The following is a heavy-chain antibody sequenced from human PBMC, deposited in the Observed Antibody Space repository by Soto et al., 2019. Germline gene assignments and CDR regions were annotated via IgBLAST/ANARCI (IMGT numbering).Heavy chain of an antibody. CDR2: ISAYNGNT. CDR3: AREVRVLYDFWSGYSSSGWFDP. V-gene: IGHV1-18*01. D-gene: IGHD3-3*01. J-gene: IGHJ5*02. CDR1: GYTFTSYG. Sequence: QVQLVQSGAEVKKPGASVKVSCKASGYTFTSYGISWVRQAPGQGLEWMGWISAYNGNTNYAQKLQGRVTMTTDTSTSTAYMELRSLRSDDTAVHYCAREVRVLYDFWSGYSSSGWFDPWGQGTLVTVSS.